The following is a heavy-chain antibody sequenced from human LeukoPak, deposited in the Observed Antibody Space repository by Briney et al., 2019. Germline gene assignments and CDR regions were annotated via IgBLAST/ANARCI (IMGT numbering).Heavy chain of an antibody. J-gene: IGHJ4*02. CDR1: GFTFSSYA. V-gene: IGHV3-7*01. Sequence: GGSLRLSCAASGFTFSSYAMSWVRQAPGKGLEWVANIKQDGSEKYYVDSVKGRFTISRDNAKNSLYLQMNSLRAEDTAVYYCARQEYSGSYYARVGFDYWGQGTLVTVSS. CDR3: ARQEYSGSYYARVGFDY. D-gene: IGHD1-26*01. CDR2: IKQDGSEK.